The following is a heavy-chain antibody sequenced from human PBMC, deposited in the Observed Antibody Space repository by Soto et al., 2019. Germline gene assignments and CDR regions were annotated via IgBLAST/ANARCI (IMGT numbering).Heavy chain of an antibody. J-gene: IGHJ4*02. CDR1: GFTFSSYA. D-gene: IGHD6-13*01. V-gene: IGHV3-23*01. CDR2: VSGSGGST. CDR3: ARRGPGTYFDY. Sequence: EVQLLESGGGLVQPGGSLRLSCAASGFTFSSYAMRWVRQAPGKGLEWVSAVSGSGGSTYYADSVKGRFTVSRDNSKNTLYLQMNSLRAEDTAVYYCARRGPGTYFDYWGQGTLVTVSS.